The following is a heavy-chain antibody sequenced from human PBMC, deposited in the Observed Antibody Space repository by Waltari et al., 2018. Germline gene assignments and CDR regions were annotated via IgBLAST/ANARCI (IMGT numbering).Heavy chain of an antibody. V-gene: IGHV3-7*01. CDR3: AKSRGFEY. CDR1: GFSFSRYW. J-gene: IGHJ4*02. CDR2: INYDGSQK. Sequence: DVQLVESGGGLVQPGGSLSLSCGASGFSFSRYWMSWVRQTPGKGLQWVANINYDGSQKYYVDSVKGRFTISRDNAKNSVYLQMNSLRVEDTAVYYCAKSRGFEYWGQGALITVSS. D-gene: IGHD2-2*01.